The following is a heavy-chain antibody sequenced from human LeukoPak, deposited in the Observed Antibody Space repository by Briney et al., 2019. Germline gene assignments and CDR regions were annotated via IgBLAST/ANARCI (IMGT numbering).Heavy chain of an antibody. CDR2: ISSSNSYI. CDR1: GFTFDDYA. Sequence: GRSLRLSCAASGFTFDDYAMHWVRQAPGKGLEWVSSISSSNSYIYYADSVKGRFTISRDNAKNSLYLQIISLRAEDTAVYYCASVYNWNDVFAFDIWGQGTMVTVSS. CDR3: ASVYNWNDVFAFDI. D-gene: IGHD1-20*01. J-gene: IGHJ3*02. V-gene: IGHV3-21*01.